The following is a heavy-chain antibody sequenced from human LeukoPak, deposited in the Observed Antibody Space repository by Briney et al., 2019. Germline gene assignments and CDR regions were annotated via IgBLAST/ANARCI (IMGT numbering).Heavy chain of an antibody. Sequence: PSETLSLTCTVSGGSISRGGYYWSWIRQHPGKGLERIGYMYYSGSTFYNPSLKSRVTISVDTSKNQFSLKLSSVTAADTAVYYCATIGGNHRFASGVRGTLVTVSS. D-gene: IGHD1-14*01. J-gene: IGHJ5*01. CDR2: MYYSGST. CDR1: GGSISRGGYY. V-gene: IGHV4-31*03. CDR3: ATIGGNHRFAS.